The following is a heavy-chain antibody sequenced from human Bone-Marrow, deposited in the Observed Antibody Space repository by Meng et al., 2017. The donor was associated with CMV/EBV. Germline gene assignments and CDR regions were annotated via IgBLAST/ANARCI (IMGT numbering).Heavy chain of an antibody. Sequence: ASVKVSCKASGYTFTSYDINWVRQATGQGLEWMGWMNPNSDNTAYAQKFQGRVTITRNTSLRTAYMELSSLRSEDTAVYYCARGRAGNYGDLGAGLDSWGKGTLVTVSS. D-gene: IGHD4-17*01. CDR1: GYTFTSYD. V-gene: IGHV1-8*03. CDR2: MNPNSDNT. J-gene: IGHJ4*02. CDR3: ARGRAGNYGDLGAGLDS.